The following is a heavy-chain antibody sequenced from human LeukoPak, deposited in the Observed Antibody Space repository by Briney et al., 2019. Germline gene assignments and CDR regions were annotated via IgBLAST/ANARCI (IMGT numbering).Heavy chain of an antibody. V-gene: IGHV4-34*01. J-gene: IGHJ5*02. D-gene: IGHD1-7*01. CDR3: ARGGPRLTGTRSWFDP. CDR2: INHSGST. CDR1: GGSFSGYY. Sequence: SETLSLTCAVYGGSFSGYYWSWIRQPPGKGLEWIGEINHSGSTNYNPSPKSRVTISVDTSKNQFSLKLSSVTAADTAVYYCARGGPRLTGTRSWFDPWGQGTLVTVSS.